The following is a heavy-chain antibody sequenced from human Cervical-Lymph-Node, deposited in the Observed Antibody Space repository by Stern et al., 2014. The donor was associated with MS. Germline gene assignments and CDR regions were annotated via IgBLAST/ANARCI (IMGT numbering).Heavy chain of an antibody. J-gene: IGHJ4*02. Sequence: EVQLVESGGGVVQPGRSLRLSCEASGVTLTNYALHWVRHAPGKGLEWVARIRNKAICHTTEHAASVKGRFTISRDDSKKSLFLQMDSLKTEDTAVYYCASGDSSGHSKDNWGQGTLVAVSS. CDR3: ASGDSSGHSKDN. V-gene: IGHV3-72*01. CDR2: IRNKAICHTT. D-gene: IGHD3-22*01. CDR1: GVTLTNYA.